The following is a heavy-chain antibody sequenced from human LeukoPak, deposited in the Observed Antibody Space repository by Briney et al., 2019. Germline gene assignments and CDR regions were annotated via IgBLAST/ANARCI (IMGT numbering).Heavy chain of an antibody. CDR1: GDTFITYA. CDR2: IIPILHRP. Sequence: ASVKVSCKASGDTFITYAISWVRRAPGQGLEWVGRIIPILHRPNYEQRFQGRVTITADTSTGTAYMELSSLTSEDTAMYYCARDSLGYCSSTTCSHAFDLWGQGTMVTVSS. D-gene: IGHD2-2*01. V-gene: IGHV1-69*04. J-gene: IGHJ3*01. CDR3: ARDSLGYCSSTTCSHAFDL.